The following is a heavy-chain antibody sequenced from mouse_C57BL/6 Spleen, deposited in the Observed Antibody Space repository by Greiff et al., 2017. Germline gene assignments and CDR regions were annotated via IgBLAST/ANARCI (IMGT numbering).Heavy chain of an antibody. D-gene: IGHD1-1*01. CDR1: GFTFSSYA. CDR2: ISDGGSYT. J-gene: IGHJ2*01. Sequence: EVQRVESGGGLVKPGGSLKLSCAASGFTFSSYAMSWVRQTPEKRLEWVATISDGGSYTYYPDNVKGRFTISRDNAKNNLYLQMSHLKSEDTAMYYCARTLHYYYGSSYYFDYWGQGTTLTVSS. CDR3: ARTLHYYYGSSYYFDY. V-gene: IGHV5-4*01.